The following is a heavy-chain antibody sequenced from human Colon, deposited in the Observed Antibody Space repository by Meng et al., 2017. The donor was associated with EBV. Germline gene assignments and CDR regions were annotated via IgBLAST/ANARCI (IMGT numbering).Heavy chain of an antibody. V-gene: IGHV3-72*01. CDR2: ITNKFKKYTT. J-gene: IGHJ4*02. CDR3: VRDNWGLDY. D-gene: IGHD7-27*01. CDR1: GFSFSDYY. Sequence: EVHLVGSGGDLVQPGGSLRLSCAASGFSFSDYYMDWVRQAPGKGLEWVGRITNKFKKYTTQYAASVKGRFTISRDDSNYSLYLQMTYLGTEDTAIYYCVRDNWGLDYWGPGTLVTVSS.